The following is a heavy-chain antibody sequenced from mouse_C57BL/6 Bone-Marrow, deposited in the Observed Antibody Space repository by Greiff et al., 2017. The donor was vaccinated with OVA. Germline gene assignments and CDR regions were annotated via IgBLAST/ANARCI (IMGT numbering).Heavy chain of an antibody. D-gene: IGHD1-1*01. J-gene: IGHJ4*01. CDR1: GFTFSDYY. CDR3: ARHRDYGSSYAMDY. V-gene: IGHV5-12*01. CDR2: ISNGGGST. Sequence: EVQLMESGGGLVQPGGSLKLSCAASGFTFSDYYMYWVRQTPEKRLEWVAYISNGGGSTYYPDTVKGRFTISRDNAKNTLYLQMSRLKSEDTAMYYCARHRDYGSSYAMDYWGQGTSVTVSS.